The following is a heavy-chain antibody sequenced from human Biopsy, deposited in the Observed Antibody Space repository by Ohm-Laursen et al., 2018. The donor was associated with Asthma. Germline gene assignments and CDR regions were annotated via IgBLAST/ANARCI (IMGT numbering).Heavy chain of an antibody. CDR1: GYNFISFA. D-gene: IGHD3-9*01. V-gene: IGHV1-3*04. J-gene: IGHJ3*01. CDR2: GNTGNGDT. CDR3: ARTYFDFLTGQVKDVFGV. Sequence: GASVKVSCKVSGYNFISFAIHWVRQAPGQRLEWMGWGNTGNGDTKYSQKFQGRATITRDTSASRAYMELRSLRSEDTATYYCARTYFDFLTGQVKDVFGVWGQGTMVTVSS.